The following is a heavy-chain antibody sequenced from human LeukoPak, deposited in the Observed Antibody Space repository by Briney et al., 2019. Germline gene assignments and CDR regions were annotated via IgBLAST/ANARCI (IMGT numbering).Heavy chain of an antibody. D-gene: IGHD1-26*01. CDR2: IYSGGST. Sequence: GGSLRLSCAASGFTVSSNYMTWVRQAPGKGLEWVAVIYSGGSTYYADSVKGRFTISRDNSKNTLYLQMNSLRAEDTAVYYCARLRGGTYFDYWGQGTLVTVSS. J-gene: IGHJ4*02. V-gene: IGHV3-66*01. CDR3: ARLRGGTYFDY. CDR1: GFTVSSNY.